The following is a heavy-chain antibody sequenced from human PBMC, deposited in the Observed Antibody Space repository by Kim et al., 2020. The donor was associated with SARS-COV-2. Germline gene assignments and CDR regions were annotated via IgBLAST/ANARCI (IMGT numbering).Heavy chain of an antibody. Sequence: GGSLRLSCAASGVPFSKYWMTWVRQAPGKGLEWVANIKQDGSDKYYVDSVKGRFTISRDNAKNTMYLDMNSLRVEDTAVYYCARGGAVAGTGLPHWGQGTLVTVSS. V-gene: IGHV3-7*01. J-gene: IGHJ4*02. CDR3: ARGGAVAGTGLPH. D-gene: IGHD6-19*01. CDR1: GVPFSKYW. CDR2: IKQDGSDK.